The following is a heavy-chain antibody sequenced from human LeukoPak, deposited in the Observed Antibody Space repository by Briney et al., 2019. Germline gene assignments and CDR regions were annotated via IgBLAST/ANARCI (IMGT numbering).Heavy chain of an antibody. D-gene: IGHD3-3*01. CDR1: GFTFSSYS. V-gene: IGHV3-21*01. J-gene: IGHJ4*02. CDR2: ISSSSSYI. Sequence: GGSLRLSCAASGFTFSSYSMNWVRQAPGKGLEWVSSISSSSSYIYYADSVKGRFTISRDNAKNSLYLQMSSLRAEDTAVYYCARGGRDTIFGVVTPSPFDYWGQGTLVTVSS. CDR3: ARGGRDTIFGVVTPSPFDY.